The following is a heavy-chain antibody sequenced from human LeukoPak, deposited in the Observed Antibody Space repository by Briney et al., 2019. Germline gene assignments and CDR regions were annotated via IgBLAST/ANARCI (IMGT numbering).Heavy chain of an antibody. CDR3: ARGNYGSGSYYNLRGGMFDY. CDR1: GYTFTDYY. V-gene: IGHV1-2*02. J-gene: IGHJ4*02. Sequence: GASVTVSYKASGYTFTDYYMHWVRQAPGQGLEWMGWINPNSGGTNYAQKFQGRVTMTRDTSISTAYMELSRLRSDDTAVYYCARGNYGSGSYYNLRGGMFDYWGQGTLVTVSS. D-gene: IGHD3-10*01. CDR2: INPNSGGT.